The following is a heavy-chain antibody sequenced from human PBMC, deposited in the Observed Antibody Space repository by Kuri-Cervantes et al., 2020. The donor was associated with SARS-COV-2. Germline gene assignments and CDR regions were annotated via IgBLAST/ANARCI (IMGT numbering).Heavy chain of an antibody. V-gene: IGHV3-53*01. CDR3: AKDRVYCSGGSCPLYY. D-gene: IGHD2-15*01. CDR2: IYSGGST. J-gene: IGHJ4*02. Sequence: GGSLRLSCAASGFTVSSNYMSWVRQAPGKGLEWVSVIYSGGSTYYADSVKGRFTISRDNSKNTLYLQMNSLRAEDTAVYYCAKDRVYCSGGSCPLYYWGQGTLVTVSS. CDR1: GFTVSSNY.